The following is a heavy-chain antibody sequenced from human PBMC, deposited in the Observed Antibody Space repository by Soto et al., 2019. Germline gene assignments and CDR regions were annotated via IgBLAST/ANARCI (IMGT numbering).Heavy chain of an antibody. Sequence: GGSLRLSCAASGFTFSSYAMHWVRQAPGKGLEWVALISFDGSNQYYADSVKGRFTISRDNSNNTLYLQMYSLRPEDTAVYYCARDLQQTSVAGMDYFHYWGQGTLVTVSS. CDR1: GFTFSSYA. CDR2: ISFDGSNQ. J-gene: IGHJ4*02. D-gene: IGHD6-19*01. V-gene: IGHV3-30-3*01. CDR3: ARDLQQTSVAGMDYFHY.